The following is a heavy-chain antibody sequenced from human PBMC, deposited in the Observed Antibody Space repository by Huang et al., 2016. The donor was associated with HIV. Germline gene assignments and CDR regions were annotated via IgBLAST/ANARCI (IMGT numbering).Heavy chain of an antibody. J-gene: IGHJ3*02. V-gene: IGHV1-69*01. CDR2: VIPVFGTA. D-gene: IGHD5-12*01. CDR3: ASPPGEVADDAFDI. Sequence: VQLVQSGAEVKKPGSSVKVSCKASGGTLSSYALRWVRQAPGQGLEWMGGVIPVFGTANSAQKCQGRVTMTTDEATSTAYMEMSSLRSEDTAVYYCASPPGEVADDAFDIWGQGTMVTVSS. CDR1: GGTLSSYA.